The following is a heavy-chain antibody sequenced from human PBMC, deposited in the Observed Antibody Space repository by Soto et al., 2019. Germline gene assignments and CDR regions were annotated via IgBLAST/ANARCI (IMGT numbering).Heavy chain of an antibody. Sequence: QLQLQESGPGLVKPSETLSLTCTVSGGSISSSSYYWGWIRQPPGKGLEWIGSIYYSGSTYYNPSLKSRVTISVDTSKNQFALKLSSVTAADTAVYYCATPYYYGSGLDYWGQGTLVTVSS. J-gene: IGHJ4*02. CDR3: ATPYYYGSGLDY. V-gene: IGHV4-39*01. CDR2: IYYSGST. D-gene: IGHD3-10*01. CDR1: GGSISSSSYY.